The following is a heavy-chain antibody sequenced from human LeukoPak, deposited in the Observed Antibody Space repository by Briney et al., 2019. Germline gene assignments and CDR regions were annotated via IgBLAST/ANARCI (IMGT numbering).Heavy chain of an antibody. J-gene: IGHJ4*02. CDR3: ARGGFTMVRGIG. D-gene: IGHD3-10*01. V-gene: IGHV3-21*01. CDR1: GFTFSSYS. Sequence: PGGSLRLSCAASGFTFSSYSMNWVRQAPGKGLEWVSSISSSSYIYYADSVKGRFTISRDNAKNSLYLQMNSLRAEDTAVYYCARGGFTMVRGIGWGQGTLVTVSS. CDR2: ISSSSYI.